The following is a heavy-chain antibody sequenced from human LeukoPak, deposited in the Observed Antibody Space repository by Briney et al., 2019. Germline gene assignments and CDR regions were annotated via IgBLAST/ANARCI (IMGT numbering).Heavy chain of an antibody. V-gene: IGHV3-23*01. D-gene: IGHD3-22*01. CDR1: GFTFSSYA. Sequence: GGSLRLSCAASGFTFSSYAMSWVRQAPGKGLEWVSAISGSGGSTYYADSVKGRFTISRDNSENTLYLQMNSLRAEDTAVYYCAKSPRYYYDSSGYSQYYFDYWGQGTLVTVSS. J-gene: IGHJ4*02. CDR3: AKSPRYYYDSSGYSQYYFDY. CDR2: ISGSGGST.